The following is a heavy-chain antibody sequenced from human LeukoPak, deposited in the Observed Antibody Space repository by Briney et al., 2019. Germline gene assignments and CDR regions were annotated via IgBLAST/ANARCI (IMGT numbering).Heavy chain of an antibody. CDR1: GYTFTSYA. Sequence: ASVKVSCKASGYTFTSYAMHWVRQAPGQRLEWMGWINAGNGNTKYAQEFQGRVTITSDTSASTAYMELSSLRSEDMAVYYCARGYCSGGSCGAFDIWGQGTMVTVTS. D-gene: IGHD2-15*01. V-gene: IGHV1-3*03. CDR2: INAGNGNT. CDR3: ARGYCSGGSCGAFDI. J-gene: IGHJ3*02.